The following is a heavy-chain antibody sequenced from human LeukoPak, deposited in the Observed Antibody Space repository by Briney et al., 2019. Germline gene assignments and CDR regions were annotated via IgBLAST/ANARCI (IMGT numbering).Heavy chain of an antibody. Sequence: LSLTCTVSGGSISSYYWSWIRQPPGKGLEWIGYIYYSGSTNYNPSLKSGVTISVDTSKNQFSLKLSSVIAADTAVYYCARTTEGYCSSASCFGFSYSYYMDVWGKGTTVTISS. V-gene: IGHV4-59*01. D-gene: IGHD2-2*01. CDR3: ARTTEGYCSSASCFGFSYSYYMDV. CDR2: IYYSGST. J-gene: IGHJ6*03. CDR1: GGSISSYY.